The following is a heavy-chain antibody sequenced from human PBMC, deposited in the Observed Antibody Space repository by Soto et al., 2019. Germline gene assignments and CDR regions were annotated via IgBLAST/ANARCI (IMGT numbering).Heavy chain of an antibody. CDR1: GGTFSSYT. CDR3: ALWVSGIAFDY. CDR2: IIPILGIA. D-gene: IGHD6-13*01. V-gene: IGHV1-69*02. Sequence: SVKVSCKASGGTFSSYTIIWVRQAPGQGLEWMGRIIPILGIANYAQKFQGRVTITADKSTSTAYMELSSLRSEDTAVYYCALWVSGIAFDYWGQGTLVTVPQ. J-gene: IGHJ4*02.